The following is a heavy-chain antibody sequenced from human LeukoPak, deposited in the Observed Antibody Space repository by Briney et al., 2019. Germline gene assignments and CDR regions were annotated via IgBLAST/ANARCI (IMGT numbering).Heavy chain of an antibody. J-gene: IGHJ6*02. D-gene: IGHD5-24*01. V-gene: IGHV3-33*06. CDR1: GFTFSSYG. CDR3: AKEMAVLYYYYYGMDV. Sequence: GRSLRLSCAASGFTFSSYGMHWVRQAPGKGLEWVAVIWYDGSNKYYADSVKGRFTISRDNSKNTLYLQMNSLRAEDTAVYYCAKEMAVLYYYYYGMDVWGQGTTVTVSS. CDR2: IWYDGSNK.